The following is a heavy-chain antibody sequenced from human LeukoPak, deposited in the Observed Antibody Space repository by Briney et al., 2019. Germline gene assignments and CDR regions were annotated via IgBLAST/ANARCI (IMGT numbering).Heavy chain of an antibody. CDR1: GYTFTDYY. Sequence: GASVKVSCKASGYTFTDYYMHWVRQAPGQGLEWMGWINPNSGGTNYAQKFQGRVTMTRDTSISTAYMELSRLRSDDTAVFYCAREEVIAAAGPTLDYWGQGALVTVFS. CDR3: AREEVIAAAGPTLDY. D-gene: IGHD6-13*01. J-gene: IGHJ4*02. V-gene: IGHV1-2*02. CDR2: INPNSGGT.